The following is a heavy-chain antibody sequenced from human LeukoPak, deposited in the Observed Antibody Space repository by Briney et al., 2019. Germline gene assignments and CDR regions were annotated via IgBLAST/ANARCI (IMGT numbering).Heavy chain of an antibody. J-gene: IGHJ4*02. D-gene: IGHD2-2*01. CDR1: GFTFSSYA. Sequence: PGRSLRLSCAASGFTFSSYAMHWVRQAPGKGLEWVAVISYDGSNKYYADSVKGRFTISRDNSKNTLYLQMNSLRAEDTAVYYCARDLSRALDYWGQGTLVTVSS. CDR2: ISYDGSNK. CDR3: ARDLSRALDY. V-gene: IGHV3-30-3*01.